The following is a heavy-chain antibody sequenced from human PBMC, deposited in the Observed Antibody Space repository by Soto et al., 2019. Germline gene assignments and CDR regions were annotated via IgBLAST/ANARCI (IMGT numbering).Heavy chain of an antibody. D-gene: IGHD5-12*01. CDR2: VTPYKADT. Sequence: QAQLVQSGAAVKKSGASVRVSCKASGYTLTNYGVTWVRQAPGQGLEWLGRVTPYKADTNSAQNLQGRVTMATETSTNTAYLELRSLRSDDTAVYFCATDGPSNSGNLYAFDIWGQGTMVTVSA. J-gene: IGHJ3*02. CDR3: ATDGPSNSGNLYAFDI. CDR1: GYTLTNYG. V-gene: IGHV1-18*04.